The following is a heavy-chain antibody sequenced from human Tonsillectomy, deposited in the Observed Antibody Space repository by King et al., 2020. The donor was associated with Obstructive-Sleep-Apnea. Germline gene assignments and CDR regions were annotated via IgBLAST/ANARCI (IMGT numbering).Heavy chain of an antibody. V-gene: IGHV3-30-3*01. CDR2: ISYDGSNK. CDR3: ARVPLAAAGYYFDY. J-gene: IGHJ4*02. Sequence: VQLVESGGGVVQPGRSLRLSCAASGFTFSSYAMHWVRQAPGKGLEWVAVISYDGSNKYYADSVKGRFTTSRDNSKNTLYLQMNSLRAEDTAVCYCARVPLAAAGYYFDYWGQGTLVTVSS. D-gene: IGHD6-13*01. CDR1: GFTFSSYA.